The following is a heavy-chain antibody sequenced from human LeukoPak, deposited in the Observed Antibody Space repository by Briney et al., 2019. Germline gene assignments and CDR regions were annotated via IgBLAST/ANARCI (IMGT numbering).Heavy chain of an antibody. J-gene: IGHJ4*02. CDR2: INHSRST. Sequence: PSETLSLTCAVYGGSFSDYYWTWIRQPPGKGLEWIGEINHSRSTNYSPSLKSRVTISLDTSKNQFSLRLSSVTAADTAVYYCAGKTDYWGQGTLVTVSS. V-gene: IGHV4-34*01. CDR1: GGSFSDYY. CDR3: AGKTDY.